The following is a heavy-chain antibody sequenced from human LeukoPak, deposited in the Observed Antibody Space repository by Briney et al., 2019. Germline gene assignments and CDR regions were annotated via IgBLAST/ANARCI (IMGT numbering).Heavy chain of an antibody. CDR2: IGTAGDT. Sequence: GGSLRLSCAASGFTFSSYDMYWVRQATGKGLEWVSAIGTAGDTYYPGSVKGRFTISRENAKNSLYLQMNSLRAGDTAVYYCARDTGGKGAFDYWGQGTLVTVSS. D-gene: IGHD4-23*01. V-gene: IGHV3-13*01. CDR3: ARDTGGKGAFDY. CDR1: GFTFSSYD. J-gene: IGHJ4*02.